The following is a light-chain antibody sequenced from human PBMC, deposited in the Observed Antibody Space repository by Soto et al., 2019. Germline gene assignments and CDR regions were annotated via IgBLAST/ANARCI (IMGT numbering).Light chain of an antibody. V-gene: IGKV1-5*03. Sequence: DIQMTQSPSTLSASVGERVTITCRTSQSIYSWLAWYQQKPGKAPKLLIYQASSLESGVPSRFSGSGSGTKFTLTSSILQPDDFATYYSQKYNSLCTFGQGTKVDIK. CDR2: QAS. CDR1: QSIYSW. J-gene: IGKJ1*01. CDR3: QKYNSLCT.